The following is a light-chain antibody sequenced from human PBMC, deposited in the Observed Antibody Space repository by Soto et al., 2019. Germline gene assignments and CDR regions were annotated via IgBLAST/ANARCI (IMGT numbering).Light chain of an antibody. CDR2: RNN. V-gene: IGLV1-47*01. CDR3: SSYRSVSTLL. J-gene: IGLJ2*01. Sequence: QSVLTQPPSASGTPGQRVTISCSGSSSNIGSKYVYWYQHLPGTAPKLLIYRNNERPSGVSDRFSGSKSGNTASLTISGLQAEDEGDYYCSSYRSVSTLLFGGGTKLTVL. CDR1: SSNIGSKY.